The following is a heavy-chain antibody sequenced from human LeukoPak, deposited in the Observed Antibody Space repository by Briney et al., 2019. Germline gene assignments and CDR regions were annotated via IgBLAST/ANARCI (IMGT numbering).Heavy chain of an antibody. CDR3: ATTDHSSGWCIDY. J-gene: IGHJ4*02. V-gene: IGHV4-34*01. CDR2: INHSGST. CDR1: GGSFSGDY. D-gene: IGHD6-19*01. Sequence: SETLSLTCAVYGGSFSGDYWSWIRQPPRKGLEWIGEINHSGSTNYNPSLKSRVTISVDTSKNQFSLKLSSVTAADTAVYYCATTDHSSGWCIDYWGQGTLVTVSS.